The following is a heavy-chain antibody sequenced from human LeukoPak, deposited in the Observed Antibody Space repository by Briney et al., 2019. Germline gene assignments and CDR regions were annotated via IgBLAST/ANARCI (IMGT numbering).Heavy chain of an antibody. V-gene: IGHV4-61*01. CDR2: IYYSGSP. J-gene: IGHJ4*02. D-gene: IGHD3-10*01. CDR3: ARDSILFGSGSYYLNY. CDR1: GVPVSSGSLY. Sequence: PSETLSLTCTVSGVPVSSGSLYWDCIRQPPGKGLEWIVYIYYSGSPTYNPSLKTRVTISVDTSKNQFSLRLSSVTAADPGVYYCARDSILFGSGSYYLNYWGQAALVTDSS.